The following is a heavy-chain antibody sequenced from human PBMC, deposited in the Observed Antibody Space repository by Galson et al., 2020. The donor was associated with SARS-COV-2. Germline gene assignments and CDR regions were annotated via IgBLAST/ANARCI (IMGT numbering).Heavy chain of an antibody. J-gene: IGHJ4*02. Sequence: SGPTLVKPTQTLTLTCTFSGFSLSTSGVGVGWIRQPPGKALEWLALIYWNDDKRYSPSLKSRLTITKDTSKNQVVLTMTNMDPVDTATYYCAHTIRFLEWLLYDYWGQGTLVTVSS. CDR3: AHTIRFLEWLLYDY. D-gene: IGHD3-3*01. CDR1: GFSLSTSGVG. CDR2: IYWNDDK. V-gene: IGHV2-5*01.